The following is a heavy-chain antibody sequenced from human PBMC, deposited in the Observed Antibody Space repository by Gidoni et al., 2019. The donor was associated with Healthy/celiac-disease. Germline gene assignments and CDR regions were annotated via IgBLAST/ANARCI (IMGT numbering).Heavy chain of an antibody. V-gene: IGHV4-34*01. D-gene: IGHD2-2*01. CDR3: ARGPQIVVVPAATVNWFDP. Sequence: QVQLQQWGAGLLKPSETLSLTCAVYGGSFSGYYWSWIRQPPGKGLEWIGEINHSGSTNYNPSLKSRVTISVDTSKNQFSLKLSSVTAADTAVYYCARGPQIVVVPAATVNWFDPWGQGTLVTVSS. CDR2: INHSGST. CDR1: GGSFSGYY. J-gene: IGHJ5*02.